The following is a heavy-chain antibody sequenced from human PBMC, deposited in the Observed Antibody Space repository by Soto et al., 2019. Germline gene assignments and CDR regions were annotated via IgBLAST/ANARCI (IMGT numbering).Heavy chain of an antibody. CDR1: GGSISSGGYS. CDR2: IYHSGST. J-gene: IGHJ5*02. D-gene: IGHD3-22*01. CDR3: ARSLSEVYYDSKGSSWFDP. Sequence: PSETLSLTCAVSGGSISSGGYSWSWIRQPPGKGLEWIGYIYHSGSTYYNPSLKSRVTISVDRSKNQFSLKLSSVTAADTAVYYCARSLSEVYYDSKGSSWFDPWGQGTLVTVSS. V-gene: IGHV4-30-2*01.